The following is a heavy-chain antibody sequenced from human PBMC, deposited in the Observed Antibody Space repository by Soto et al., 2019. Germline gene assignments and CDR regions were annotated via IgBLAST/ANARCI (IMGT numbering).Heavy chain of an antibody. Sequence: AGGSLRLSCAASGFICTSYDMSWVRQVPGKGLEWVSTVLVGGNTYYADSVKGRFTISRDRSENTVFLQMNSLTAGDTAVYYCAKATATGGGAFDICGQGTMVTVSS. J-gene: IGHJ3*02. D-gene: IGHD2-8*02. CDR2: VLVGGNT. CDR3: AKATATGGGAFDI. V-gene: IGHV3-23*01. CDR1: GFICTSYD.